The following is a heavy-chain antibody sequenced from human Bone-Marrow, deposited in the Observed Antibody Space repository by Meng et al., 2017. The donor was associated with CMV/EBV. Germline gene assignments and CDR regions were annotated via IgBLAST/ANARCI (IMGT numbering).Heavy chain of an antibody. CDR2: IYYIGST. CDR3: ARRESLRSIRDRGFDP. D-gene: IGHD1-14*01. CDR1: GVCMNCLY. J-gene: IGHJ5*02. V-gene: IGHV4-59*01. Sequence: SETLSLTCNVSGVCMNCLYWSWIRQPPGKGLEWIGYIYYIGSTNYNPSLKSRVTISIDTSKNQFSLRLTSVTAADTAVYYCARRESLRSIRDRGFDPWGQGTLVTVSS.